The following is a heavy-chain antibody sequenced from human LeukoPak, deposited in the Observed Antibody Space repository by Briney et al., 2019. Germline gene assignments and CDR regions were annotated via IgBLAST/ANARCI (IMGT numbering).Heavy chain of an antibody. D-gene: IGHD3-3*01. CDR2: ISYDGSNK. Sequence: PGRSLRLSCAASGFTFSSYAMHWVRQAPGKGLEWVAVISYDGSNKYYADSVKGRFTISRDNSKNTLYLQMNSLRAEDTAAYYCARDGQDYDFWSGYYLGPGYFDYWGQGTLVTVSS. V-gene: IGHV3-30-3*01. J-gene: IGHJ4*02. CDR1: GFTFSSYA. CDR3: ARDGQDYDFWSGYYLGPGYFDY.